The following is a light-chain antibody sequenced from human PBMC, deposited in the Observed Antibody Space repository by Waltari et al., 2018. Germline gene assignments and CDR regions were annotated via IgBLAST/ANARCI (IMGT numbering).Light chain of an antibody. V-gene: IGLV3-25*03. CDR2: NDS. CDR1: GLATVD. CDR3: KSPDSSGTSWV. Sequence: SNELTQPPSLSVSPGQTAMITCSGDGLATVDAYWYQQRPGQAPVLLIYNDSERAPGIPGRFSGASSGTTGTLTISGVQAEDEADYYCKSPDSSGTSWVFGGGTKLTVL. J-gene: IGLJ3*02.